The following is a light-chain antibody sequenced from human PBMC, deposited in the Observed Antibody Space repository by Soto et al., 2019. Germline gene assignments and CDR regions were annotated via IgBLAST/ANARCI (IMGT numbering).Light chain of an antibody. Sequence: QSALTQPASVSGSPGQSITISCTGTSSDVVSSNLVSWYQQHPHRAPKLIIYAGARRPSGVSGRFSASMSGNTASLRISGVQAEDEADYDCCSFAHFPTSYVFGTGTKLTVL. V-gene: IGLV2-23*01. CDR3: CSFAHFPTSYV. CDR2: AGA. J-gene: IGLJ1*01. CDR1: SSDVVSSNL.